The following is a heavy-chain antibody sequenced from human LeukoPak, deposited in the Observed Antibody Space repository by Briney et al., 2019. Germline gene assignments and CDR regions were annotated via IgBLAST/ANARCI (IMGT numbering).Heavy chain of an antibody. CDR2: INHSGST. CDR3: ARGLSSGWLY. Sequence: SETLSLTCAVYGGSFSGYYWSGIRQPPGKGLEWIGEINHSGSTNYNPSLKSRVTISVDTSKNQFSLKLSSVTAADTAVYYCARGLSSGWLYWGQGTLVTVSS. D-gene: IGHD6-19*01. V-gene: IGHV4-34*01. J-gene: IGHJ4*02. CDR1: GGSFSGYY.